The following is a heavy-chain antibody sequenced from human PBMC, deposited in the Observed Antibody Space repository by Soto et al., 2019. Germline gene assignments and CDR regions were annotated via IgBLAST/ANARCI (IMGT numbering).Heavy chain of an antibody. J-gene: IGHJ4*02. CDR3: AKDPTLYYDFWSGYYPPTAAVY. D-gene: IGHD3-3*01. V-gene: IGHV3-23*01. CDR1: GFTFSSYA. CDR2: ISGSGGST. Sequence: PGGSLRLSCAASGFTFSSYAMSWVRQAPGKGLEWVSAISGSGGSTYYADSVKGRFTISRDNSKNTLYLQMNSLRAEDTAVYYCAKDPTLYYDFWSGYYPPTAAVYWGQGTLVTVSS.